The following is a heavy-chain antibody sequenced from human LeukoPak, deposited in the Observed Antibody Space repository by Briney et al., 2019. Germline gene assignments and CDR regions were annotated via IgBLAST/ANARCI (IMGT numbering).Heavy chain of an antibody. Sequence: ASVKVSCKASGHSFSNFDINWVRQATGQGLEWIGWVNLNSGNTGYAARFQGRVTMTRNTSTTTAYVELSSLRPEDTAVYYCARGPEVSGFREGDNWGQGSLVTVSS. V-gene: IGHV1-8*01. CDR2: VNLNSGNT. CDR1: GHSFSNFD. J-gene: IGHJ4*02. CDR3: ARGPEVSGFREGDN. D-gene: IGHD3-10*01.